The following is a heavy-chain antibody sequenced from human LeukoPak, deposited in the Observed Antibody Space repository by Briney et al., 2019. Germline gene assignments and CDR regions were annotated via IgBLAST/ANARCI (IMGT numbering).Heavy chain of an antibody. D-gene: IGHD6-19*01. CDR3: PRQSYASGWNPFDY. CDR1: GFTFSNYA. J-gene: IGHJ4*02. V-gene: IGHV3-23*01. CDR2: ISGGGITT. Sequence: GGSLRLSCAASGFTFSNYAMSWVRQAPGKGLEWISTISGGGITTYYADSAKGRFTISRDNSKNTMFLQMNSLRADDTAVYYCPRQSYASGWNPFDYWGQGILVTVSS.